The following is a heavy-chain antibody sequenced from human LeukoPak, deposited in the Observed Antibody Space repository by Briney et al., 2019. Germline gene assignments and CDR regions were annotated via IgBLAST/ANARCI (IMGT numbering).Heavy chain of an antibody. Sequence: PGGSLRLSCAASGFTFSSYCMYWVRQAPGKGLEWVSYISFSGSNVHYAVSVKGRFTISRDNSKSTPFLQMNSLRPEDTAVYYCAKPTTGSPAAAGLDYWGQGTLVTVSS. J-gene: IGHJ4*02. V-gene: IGHV3-30*02. CDR1: GFTFSSYC. CDR2: ISFSGSNV. D-gene: IGHD1-1*01. CDR3: AKPTTGSPAAAGLDY.